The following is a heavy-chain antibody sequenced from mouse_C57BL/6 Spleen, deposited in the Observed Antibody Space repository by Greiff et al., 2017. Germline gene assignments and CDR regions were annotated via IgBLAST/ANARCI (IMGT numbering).Heavy chain of an antibody. CDR1: GFNIKNTY. CDR3: ARPASPYYYAMDY. CDR2: IDPANGNT. J-gene: IGHJ4*01. Sequence: VQLQQSVAELVRPGASVKLSCTASGFNIKNTYMPWVKQRPEQGLEWIGRIDPANGNTKYAPKFQGQATITADTASNTAYLQLSSLTSEDTAIYYCARPASPYYYAMDYWGQGTSVTVSS. V-gene: IGHV14-3*01.